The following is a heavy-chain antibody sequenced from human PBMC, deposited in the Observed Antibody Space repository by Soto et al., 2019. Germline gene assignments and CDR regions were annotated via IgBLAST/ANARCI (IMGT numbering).Heavy chain of an antibody. CDR1: GYTFTGYY. CDR3: ARDGGGYCSGGSCYLDYYYYGMDV. Sequence: ASVKVSCKASGYTFTGYYMHWVRQAPEQGHEWMGWINPNSGGTNYAQKFQGWVTMTRDTSISTAYMELSRLRSDDTAVYYCARDGGGYCSGGSCYLDYYYYGMDVWGQGTTVTV. V-gene: IGHV1-2*04. D-gene: IGHD2-15*01. J-gene: IGHJ6*02. CDR2: INPNSGGT.